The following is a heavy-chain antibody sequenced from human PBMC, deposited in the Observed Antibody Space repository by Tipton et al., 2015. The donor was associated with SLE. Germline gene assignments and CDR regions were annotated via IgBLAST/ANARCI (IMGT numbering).Heavy chain of an antibody. CDR3: ARHSSYYDSSGYSYWYFDL. D-gene: IGHD3-22*01. CDR1: EYSFTTYW. J-gene: IGHJ2*01. V-gene: IGHV5-51*01. Sequence: VQLVQSGAEVRKPGESLRISCKGSEYSFTTYWISWVRQMPGKGLEWMGIIYPGDSDTRYSPSFQGQVTISADKSISTAYLQWSSLKASDTAMYYCARHSSYYDSSGYSYWYFDLWGRGTLVTVSS. CDR2: IYPGDSDT.